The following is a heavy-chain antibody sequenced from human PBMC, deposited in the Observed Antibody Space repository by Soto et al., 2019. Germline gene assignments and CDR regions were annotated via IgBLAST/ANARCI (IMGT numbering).Heavy chain of an antibody. CDR2: IYYSGST. Sequence: SETLSLTCTVSGGSISSGDYYWSWIRQPPGKGLEWIGYIYYSGSTYYNPSLKSRVTISVDTSKNQFSLKLSSVTAADTAVYYCARVRDDYYDSGIDYWGQGTLVTVSS. V-gene: IGHV4-30-4*01. CDR3: ARVRDDYYDSGIDY. D-gene: IGHD3-22*01. J-gene: IGHJ4*02. CDR1: GGSISSGDYY.